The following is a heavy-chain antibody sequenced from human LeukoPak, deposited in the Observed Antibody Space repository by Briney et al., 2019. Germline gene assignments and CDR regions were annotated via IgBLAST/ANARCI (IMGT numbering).Heavy chain of an antibody. CDR2: IYYSGST. V-gene: IGHV4-39*01. CDR3: ARHEHGSSWSSFDF. CDR1: GGSISSSSYY. J-gene: IGHJ4*02. D-gene: IGHD6-13*01. Sequence: PSETLSLTCTVSGGSISSSSYYWGWIRQPPGKGLEWIGSIYYSGSTYYNPSLKSRVTISVDTSKKQFTLKLNSVTAADTAVYYCARHEHGSSWSSFDFWGQGTLVTVSS.